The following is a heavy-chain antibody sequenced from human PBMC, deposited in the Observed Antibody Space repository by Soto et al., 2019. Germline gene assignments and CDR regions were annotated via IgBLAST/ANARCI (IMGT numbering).Heavy chain of an antibody. J-gene: IGHJ6*02. CDR3: AKYSGSYPVYNGLSL. CDR2: ISASSDAA. Sequence: EVQLLESGGGLVQPGGSLRLSCAASGFPFSTSAMNWVRQAPGKGLEWVSIISASSDAAYYAESVKGRFASSRDNSKNTLYLQMNSLRAEDTDVYYCAKYSGSYPVYNGLSLWGQGTTVTVS. D-gene: IGHD1-26*01. CDR1: GFPFSTSA. V-gene: IGHV3-23*01.